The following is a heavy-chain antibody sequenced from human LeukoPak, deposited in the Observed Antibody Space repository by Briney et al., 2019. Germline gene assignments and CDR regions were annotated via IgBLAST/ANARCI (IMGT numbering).Heavy chain of an antibody. D-gene: IGHD1-26*01. CDR2: ISSGSSTI. J-gene: IGHJ6*02. V-gene: IGHV3-48*01. CDR3: VKDTTTGELGSGGGMDV. CDR1: GFTFSTYS. Sequence: GGSLRLSCAASGFTFSTYSMNWVRQAPGKGLEWISYISSGSSTIYYADSVKGRFTVSRDNAKNSLYLQMNSVRAEDTAVYYCVKDTTTGELGSGGGMDVWGQGTTVTVSS.